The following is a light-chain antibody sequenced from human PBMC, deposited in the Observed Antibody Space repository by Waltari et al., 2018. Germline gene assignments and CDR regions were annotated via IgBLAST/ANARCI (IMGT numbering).Light chain of an antibody. V-gene: IGLV1-40*01. CDR1: SPNIGAGFA. Sequence: QSVLTQPPSVSGAPGQRVTISCTGTSPNIGAGFAVPWYQHLPGTAPKLLVYGNTNRPSGVPDRFSASQSGTSASLAISGRQAEDEAEYYCQSYDSSLSGYVVFGGGTKLTVL. CDR2: GNT. CDR3: QSYDSSLSGYVV. J-gene: IGLJ2*01.